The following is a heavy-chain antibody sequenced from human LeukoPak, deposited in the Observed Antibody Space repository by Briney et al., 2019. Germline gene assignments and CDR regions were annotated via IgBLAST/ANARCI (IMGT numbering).Heavy chain of an antibody. Sequence: SETLSPTCTVSGGSISSGDYYWSWIRQPPGKGLEWIGYIYYSGSTYYNPSLKSRVTISVDTSKNQFSLKLSSVTAADTAVYYCARAYSGYDFDYWGQGTLVTVSS. J-gene: IGHJ4*02. CDR1: GGSISSGDYY. D-gene: IGHD5-12*01. V-gene: IGHV4-30-4*08. CDR3: ARAYSGYDFDY. CDR2: IYYSGST.